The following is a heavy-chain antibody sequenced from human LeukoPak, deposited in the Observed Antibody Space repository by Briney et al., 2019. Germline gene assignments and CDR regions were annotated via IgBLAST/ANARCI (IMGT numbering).Heavy chain of an antibody. CDR1: GFIFSRYA. CDR2: ISSDGGNE. Sequence: GRSLRLSCAASGFIFSRYAIHWVRQAPGMRLEWVAVISSDGGNEYYADSVEGRFTISRDNSANTLYLQMSSLRVEDTAVYYCAREWGRIAVAGGPGYWGQGALVTVSS. V-gene: IGHV3-30*04. D-gene: IGHD6-19*01. CDR3: AREWGRIAVAGGPGY. J-gene: IGHJ4*02.